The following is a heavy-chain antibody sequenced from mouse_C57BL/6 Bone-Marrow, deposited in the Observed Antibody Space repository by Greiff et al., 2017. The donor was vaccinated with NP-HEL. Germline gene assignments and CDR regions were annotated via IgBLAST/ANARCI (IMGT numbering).Heavy chain of an antibody. CDR1: GYTFTSYW. Sequence: QVQLKQPGAELVKPGASVKLSCKASGYTFTSYWMHWVKQRPGQGLEWIGMIHPNSGSTNYNEKFKSKATLTVDKSSSTAYMQLSSLTSEDSAVYYCARCYYGSSYDWYFDVWGTGTTVTVSS. V-gene: IGHV1-64*01. CDR2: IHPNSGST. J-gene: IGHJ1*03. CDR3: ARCYYGSSYDWYFDV. D-gene: IGHD1-1*01.